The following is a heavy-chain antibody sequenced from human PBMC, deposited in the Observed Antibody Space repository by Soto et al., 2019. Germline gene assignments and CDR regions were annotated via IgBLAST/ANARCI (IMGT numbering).Heavy chain of an antibody. CDR3: AKGGGGDQGY. J-gene: IGHJ4*02. Sequence: EVQLVESEGGLVQPGGSLRLSCEASGFIFTTSDMSWVRQAPGKGLGWISSITITGDTTHYADSVKGRFTIPRDNSRTTGYLQMNSVGVPKTAVFFWAKGGGGDQGYWGEGTLVAVSS. D-gene: IGHD2-21*02. V-gene: IGHV3-23*04. CDR1: GFIFTTSD. CDR2: ITITGDTT.